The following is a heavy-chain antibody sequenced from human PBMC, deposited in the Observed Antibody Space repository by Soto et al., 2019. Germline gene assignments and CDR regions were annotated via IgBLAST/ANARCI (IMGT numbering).Heavy chain of an antibody. V-gene: IGHV3-30*18. D-gene: IGHD2-2*01. J-gene: IGHJ3*01. CDR1: GFTFSNYG. CDR2: ISSGGTTK. CDR3: AQDYLGSSNVFDV. Sequence: GGALRLSCVASGFTFSNYGFHWVRRTPGKGLQWMAAISSGGTTKNYAESVKGRFFISRDNSRNAVFLHMNTVRAEDTALYYCAQDYLGSSNVFDVWGRGTVVPVSS.